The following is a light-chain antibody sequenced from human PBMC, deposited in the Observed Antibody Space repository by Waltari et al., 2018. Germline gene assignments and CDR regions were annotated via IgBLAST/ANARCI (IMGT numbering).Light chain of an antibody. J-gene: IGKJ1*01. V-gene: IGKV3D-7*01. CDR3: QQDYNLPWT. CDR1: QSVSSSY. Sequence: EIVMTQSPATLSFSPGERATLPCRASQSVSSSYLAWYQQKPGQAPRLLIYGASTRATGIPARFSGSGSGTDFTLTISSLQPEDFAVYYCQQDYNLPWTFGQGTKVEIK. CDR2: GAS.